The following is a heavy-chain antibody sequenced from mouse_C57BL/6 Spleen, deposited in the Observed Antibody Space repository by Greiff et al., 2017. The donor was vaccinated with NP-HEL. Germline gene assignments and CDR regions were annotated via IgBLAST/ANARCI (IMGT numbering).Heavy chain of an antibody. D-gene: IGHD2-4*01. V-gene: IGHV1-15*01. CDR3: TRVGLRAWFAY. CDR2: IDPETGGN. J-gene: IGHJ3*01. CDR1: GYTFTDYE. Sequence: QVQLKQSGAELVRPGASVTLSCKASGYTFTDYEMHWVKQTPVHGLEWIGAIDPETGGNAYNQKFKGKAILTADKSSSTAYMELRSLTSEDSAVYYCTRVGLRAWFAYWGQGTLVTVSA.